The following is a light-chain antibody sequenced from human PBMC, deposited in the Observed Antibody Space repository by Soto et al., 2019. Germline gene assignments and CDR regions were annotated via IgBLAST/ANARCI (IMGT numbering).Light chain of an antibody. V-gene: IGLV2-14*02. CDR2: EVS. Sequence: QSVLTQPASVSGSPGQSITISCTGGSSDVGSYNRVSWYRQHPGEAPQLMIYEVSNWPSGVSNRFSGSKSGNTASLTISGLQAEDEADYFCSSLTRSDTWVIGGGTKVTVL. CDR1: SSDVGSYNR. CDR3: SSLTRSDTWV. J-gene: IGLJ3*02.